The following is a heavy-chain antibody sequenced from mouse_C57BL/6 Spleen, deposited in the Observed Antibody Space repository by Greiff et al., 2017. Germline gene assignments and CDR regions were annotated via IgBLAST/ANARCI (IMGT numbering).Heavy chain of an antibody. CDR2: ISPYNGDT. Sequence: EVQLLQSGPGLVQPGDSVKISCTASGYSFTGYFMNWVIQTPGKSLEWIGRISPYNGDTFYTQKFKGKDTLTVDKSSSTAHMELRSLTSEDSAVYYCPRYDCFDYWGQGTTLTVSS. CDR1: GYSFTGYF. CDR3: PRYDCFDY. D-gene: IGHD2-4*01. J-gene: IGHJ2*01. V-gene: IGHV1-20*01.